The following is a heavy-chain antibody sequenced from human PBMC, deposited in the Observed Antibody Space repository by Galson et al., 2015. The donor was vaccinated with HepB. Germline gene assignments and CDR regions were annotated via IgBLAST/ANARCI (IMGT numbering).Heavy chain of an antibody. CDR2: IYSGGST. J-gene: IGHJ6*02. CDR1: GFTVSSNY. V-gene: IGHV3-53*01. CDR3: ARATYQYFYGMDV. Sequence: LRLSCAASGFTVSSNYMSWARQAPGKGLEWVSVIYSGGSTYYADSVKGRFAISRDNSKNTLYLQMNSLRAEDTAVYYCARATYQYFYGMDVWGQGTTVTVSS.